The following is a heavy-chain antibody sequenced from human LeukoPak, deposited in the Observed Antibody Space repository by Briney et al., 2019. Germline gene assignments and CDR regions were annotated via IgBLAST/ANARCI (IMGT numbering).Heavy chain of an antibody. Sequence: GGSLRLSCVASGFYFADYAMHWVRQAPGKGPEWVSGLTWEGGNPGYADSVKGRFTISRDNAGNILYLQMNSLRPEDTALYYCAKDSGYCGGGNCNRDFYGVDVWGHGTTVTVSS. V-gene: IGHV3-9*01. CDR2: LTWEGGNP. D-gene: IGHD2-15*01. J-gene: IGHJ6*02. CDR1: GFYFADYA. CDR3: AKDSGYCGGGNCNRDFYGVDV.